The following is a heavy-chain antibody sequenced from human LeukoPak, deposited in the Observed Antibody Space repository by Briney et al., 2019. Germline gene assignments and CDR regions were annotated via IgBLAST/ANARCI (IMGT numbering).Heavy chain of an antibody. D-gene: IGHD4-17*01. Sequence: GASVKVSCKASGGTFSSYAISWVRQAPGQGLEWMGGIIPIFGTANYAQKLQGRVTITADESTSTAYMELSSLRSEDTAVYYCARGYGAIPFDYSWGQGTLVTVSS. CDR2: IIPIFGTA. V-gene: IGHV1-69*13. CDR1: GGTFSSYA. J-gene: IGHJ4*02. CDR3: ARGYGAIPFDYS.